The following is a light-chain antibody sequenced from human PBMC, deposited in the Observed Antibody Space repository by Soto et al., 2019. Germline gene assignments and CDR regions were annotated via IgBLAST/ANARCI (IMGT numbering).Light chain of an antibody. V-gene: IGLV2-14*01. J-gene: IGLJ3*02. CDR1: SSDVGSYNY. CDR3: NSYTSSSTWV. CDR2: EVN. Sequence: QSALTQPASVSGSPGQSITISCTGTSSDVGSYNYVSWYQQHPGKAPKLIIFEVNNRPSGVSNRFSGSKSGNTASLTISGLQPEDEADYYCNSYTSSSTWVFGGGTKVTVL.